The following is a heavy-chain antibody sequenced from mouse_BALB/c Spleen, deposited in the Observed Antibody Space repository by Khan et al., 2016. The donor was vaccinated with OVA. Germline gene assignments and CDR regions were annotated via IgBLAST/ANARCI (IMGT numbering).Heavy chain of an antibody. V-gene: IGHV5-6*01. D-gene: IGHD1-2*01. CDR1: GFTFSSYG. Sequence: EVQLVESGGDLVKPGGSLKLSCAASGFTFSSYGMSWVCQTPDKRLEWVATISSGGHYTYFPDSVRGRFTISRDNAKNTLYLQMSSLKSEDTAMYYCARTITTAKGDNYAIDYWGQGTSVTVSS. J-gene: IGHJ4*01. CDR3: ARTITTAKGDNYAIDY. CDR2: ISSGGHYT.